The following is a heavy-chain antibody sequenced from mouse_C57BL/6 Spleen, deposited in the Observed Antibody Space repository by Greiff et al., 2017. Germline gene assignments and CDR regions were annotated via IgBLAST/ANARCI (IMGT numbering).Heavy chain of an antibody. CDR1: GFSLTSYG. J-gene: IGHJ1*03. D-gene: IGHD1-1*01. CDR2: IWSGGST. Sequence: VKLMESGPGLVQPSQSLSITCTVSGFSLTSYGVHWVRQSPGKGLEWLGVIWSGGSTDYNAAFISSLSITKDNSKSQVFFKMNSLQAYDTAIYYCAKKGDYGSCDWYFEGWGTGTTVTVST. CDR3: AKKGDYGSCDWYFEG. V-gene: IGHV2-4-1*01.